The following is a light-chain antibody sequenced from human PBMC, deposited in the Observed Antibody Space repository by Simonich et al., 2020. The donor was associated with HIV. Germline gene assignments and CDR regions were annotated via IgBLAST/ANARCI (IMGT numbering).Light chain of an antibody. CDR3: QQYHNVPLT. J-gene: IGKJ4*01. CDR2: DAS. Sequence: DIQMNQSPSSLSASVGDRVTITCQASQDIANSLNWYQQKPGKAPKLLIFDASNLETGVPSRFSGSASGTDFTFAISSLQPEDIATYFCQQYHNVPLTFAGGTKVEIK. V-gene: IGKV1-33*01. CDR1: QDIANS.